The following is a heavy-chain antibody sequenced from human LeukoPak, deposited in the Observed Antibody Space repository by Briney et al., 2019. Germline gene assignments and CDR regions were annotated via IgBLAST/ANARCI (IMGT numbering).Heavy chain of an antibody. CDR3: ARGYCSDGNCYPFDY. CDR2: ISWNSGSI. CDR1: GFTFDDYA. Sequence: GGSLRLSCAASGFTFDDYAMHWVGQAPGKGLEWVSGISWNSGSIGYADSVKGRFTISRDNAKNSLYLQMNSLRAEDTALYYCARGYCSDGNCYPFDYWGQGTLVTVSS. D-gene: IGHD2-15*01. V-gene: IGHV3-9*01. J-gene: IGHJ4*02.